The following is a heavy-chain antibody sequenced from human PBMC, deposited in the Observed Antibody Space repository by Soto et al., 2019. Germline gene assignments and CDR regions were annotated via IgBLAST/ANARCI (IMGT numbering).Heavy chain of an antibody. CDR3: AKEHGGGTSTITSFFDY. J-gene: IGHJ4*02. V-gene: IGHV3-23*01. D-gene: IGHD5-12*01. CDR1: GIPVSSNY. Sequence: GGSLRLSCVASGIPVSSNYMTWVRQAPGKGLEWVSGISGSGRSTHYADSVRGRFTISRDNSKNTLSLQMNSLRADDTAVYYYAKEHGGGTSTITSFFDYWGREPRSPSPQ. CDR2: ISGSGRST.